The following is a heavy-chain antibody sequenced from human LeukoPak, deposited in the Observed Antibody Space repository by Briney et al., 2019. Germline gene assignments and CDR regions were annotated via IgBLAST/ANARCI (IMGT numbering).Heavy chain of an antibody. CDR1: GDSISSSRYY. D-gene: IGHD2-2*01. Sequence: SETLSLTCTVSGDSISSSRYYWGWIRQPPGKGLEWIGSIYYSGTTYYNSSLKSRVTIFVDTSKNQFSLKLSSVTAADTAVYYCARHLPGYSNTWPGPWGQGTLVTVSS. CDR2: IYYSGTT. V-gene: IGHV4-39*01. CDR3: ARHLPGYSNTWPGP. J-gene: IGHJ5*02.